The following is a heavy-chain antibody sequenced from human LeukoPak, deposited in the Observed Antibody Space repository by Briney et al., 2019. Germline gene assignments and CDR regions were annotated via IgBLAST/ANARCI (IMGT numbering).Heavy chain of an antibody. CDR2: ISGSGGST. Sequence: PGGSLRLSCAASGFTFSSYAMSWVRQAPGKGLEWVSAISGSGGSTYYADSVKGRFTISRDNSKNTLYLQMNSMRAEDTAVYYCAKDQSGSYTSPFDYWGQGTLVTVSS. D-gene: IGHD1-26*01. CDR1: GFTFSSYA. J-gene: IGHJ4*02. CDR3: AKDQSGSYTSPFDY. V-gene: IGHV3-23*01.